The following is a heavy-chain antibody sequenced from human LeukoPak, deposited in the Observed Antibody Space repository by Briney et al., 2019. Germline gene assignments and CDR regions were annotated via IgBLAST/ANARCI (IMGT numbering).Heavy chain of an antibody. J-gene: IGHJ4*02. D-gene: IGHD6-19*01. CDR1: GGSISTYY. Sequence: PSETLSLTCTVSGGSISTYYWSWIRQPPGKGLEWIGYIYTSGSTNYNPSLKSRVTISVDTSKNQFSLKLSSVTAADTAVYYCARTTNLYSSGWFSFYSWGQGTLVTVSS. CDR3: ARTTNLYSSGWFSFYS. V-gene: IGHV4-4*09. CDR2: IYTSGST.